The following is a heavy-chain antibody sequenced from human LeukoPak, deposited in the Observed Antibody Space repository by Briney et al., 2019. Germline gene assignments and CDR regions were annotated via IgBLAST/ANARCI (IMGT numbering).Heavy chain of an antibody. Sequence: SETLSLTCAVYGGSFSGYYWAWIRQPPGKGLEWIGSIYYSGITYYNPSLKSPVTISVDTAKNQFSLNLRSVNAADTAVYFCARQPKSCTPGVFITGKSCWFDCWGQGTLVTVSS. V-gene: IGHV4-39*01. J-gene: IGHJ5*01. CDR3: ARQPKSCTPGVFITGKSCWFDC. D-gene: IGHD3-10*01. CDR1: GGSFSGYY. CDR2: IYYSGIT.